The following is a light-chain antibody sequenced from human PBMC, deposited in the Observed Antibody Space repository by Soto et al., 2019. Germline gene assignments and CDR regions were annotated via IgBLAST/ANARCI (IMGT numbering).Light chain of an antibody. CDR3: QRYKSSAEA. V-gene: IGKV1-5*03. CDR2: KAS. Sequence: DIQMTQSPSTLSGSVGDRVTITCRASQTMSRWLAWYQQKPGKAPKLLIYKASTLKSGVPSRFSGSGSGTEVTVTLSRLQPDDFATYYCQRYKSSAEAFGQGTKVEL. J-gene: IGKJ1*01. CDR1: QTMSRW.